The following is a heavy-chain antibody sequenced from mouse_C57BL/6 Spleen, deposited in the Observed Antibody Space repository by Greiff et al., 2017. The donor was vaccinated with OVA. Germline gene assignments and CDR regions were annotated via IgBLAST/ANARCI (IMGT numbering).Heavy chain of an antibody. D-gene: IGHD2-4*01. V-gene: IGHV5-9*01. CDR3: ARHYDYGWYFEV. CDR1: GFTFSSYT. J-gene: IGHJ1*03. Sequence: EVKLMESGGGLVKPGGSLKLSCAASGFTFSSYTMSWVRQTPEKRLEWVATISGGGGNTYYPDSVKGRFTITRDNAKNTLYLQMSSLRSEDTALYYCARHYDYGWYFEVWGTGTTVTVSS. CDR2: ISGGGGNT.